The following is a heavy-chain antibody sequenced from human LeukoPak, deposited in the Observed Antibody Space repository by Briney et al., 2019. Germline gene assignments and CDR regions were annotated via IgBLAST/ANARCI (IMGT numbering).Heavy chain of an antibody. V-gene: IGHV4-39*01. CDR2: ISDGGST. CDR3: VRHCCSTPSKRTFDI. J-gene: IGHJ3*02. Sequence: SETLSLTCTVSGGSIWTSDYYWGCIRQFPGKGLEWIGTISDGGSTYYNPSLESRVIISVDTSKNQFSLKLSSVTAADTAVYYCVRHCCSTPSKRTFDIWGQGTLVTVSS. CDR1: GGSIWTSDYY. D-gene: IGHD2-2*01.